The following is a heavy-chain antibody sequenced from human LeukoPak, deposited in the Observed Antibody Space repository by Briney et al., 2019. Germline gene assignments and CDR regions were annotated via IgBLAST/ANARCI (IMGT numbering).Heavy chain of an antibody. J-gene: IGHJ5*02. V-gene: IGHV4-59*01. D-gene: IGHD4-17*01. Sequence: SETLSLTCTVSGGSISSYYWSWIRQPPGKGLEWIGYVYYSGNTNYNPSLKSRVTISVETSKNQFSLKLSSVTAADTAVYYCARYYGDYSNWFDPWGQGTLVTVSS. CDR1: GGSISSYY. CDR2: VYYSGNT. CDR3: ARYYGDYSNWFDP.